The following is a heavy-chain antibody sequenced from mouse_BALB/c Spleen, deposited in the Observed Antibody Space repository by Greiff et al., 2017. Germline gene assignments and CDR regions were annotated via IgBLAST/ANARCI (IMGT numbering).Heavy chain of an antibody. V-gene: IGHV1S81*02. J-gene: IGHJ3*01. Sequence: QVQLQQPGAELVKPGASVKLSCKASGYTFTSYWMHWVKQRPGQGLEWIGEINPSNGRTNYNEKFKSKATLTVDKSSSTAYMQLSSLTSEDSAVYYCAREGLISYAAYWGQGTLVTVSA. CDR2: INPSNGRT. D-gene: IGHD3-1*01. CDR3: AREGLISYAAY. CDR1: GYTFTSYW.